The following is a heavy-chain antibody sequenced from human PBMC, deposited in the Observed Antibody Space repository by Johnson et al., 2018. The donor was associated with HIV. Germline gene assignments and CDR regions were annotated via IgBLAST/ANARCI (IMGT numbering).Heavy chain of an antibody. D-gene: IGHD6-19*01. V-gene: IGHV3-33*03. CDR1: GFTFSRYG. CDR3: AKEVWWLGDAFDI. CDR2: IWYDGSNK. Sequence: QVQLVESGGGVVQVGRSLRLSCEASGFTFSRYGMHWVRQAPGKGLEWVAVIWYDGSNKNYTESVKGRFSISRDNSKNTLYLQMNSLRAEDTAVSYCAKEVWWLGDAFDIWGQGTMVTVSS. J-gene: IGHJ3*02.